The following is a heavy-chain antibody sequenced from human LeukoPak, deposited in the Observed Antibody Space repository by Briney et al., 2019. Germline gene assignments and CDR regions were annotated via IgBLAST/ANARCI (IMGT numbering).Heavy chain of an antibody. Sequence: SHTLSLTCTVSGGSISSCGYYWSWIRQHPGKGLEWIGYIYYSGSTYHNPSLKSRVTISVDTSKNQFSLKLSSVTAADTAVYYCARGDGYNLDAFDIWGQGTMVTVSS. CDR1: GGSISSCGYY. CDR3: ARGDGYNLDAFDI. D-gene: IGHD5-24*01. CDR2: IYYSGST. J-gene: IGHJ3*02. V-gene: IGHV4-31*03.